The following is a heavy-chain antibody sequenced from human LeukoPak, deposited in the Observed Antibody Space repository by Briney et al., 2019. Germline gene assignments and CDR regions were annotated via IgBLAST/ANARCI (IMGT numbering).Heavy chain of an antibody. J-gene: IGHJ3*02. D-gene: IGHD3-22*01. Sequence: GASVKVSCKASGGTFISYAISWVRQAPGQGLEWMGGIIPIFGTANYAQKFQGRVTITADESTSTAYMELSSLRSEDTAVYYCARDGLATRSPAYYDSSGYYPDDAFDIWGQGTMVTVSS. CDR2: IIPIFGTA. V-gene: IGHV1-69*13. CDR3: ARDGLATRSPAYYDSSGYYPDDAFDI. CDR1: GGTFISYA.